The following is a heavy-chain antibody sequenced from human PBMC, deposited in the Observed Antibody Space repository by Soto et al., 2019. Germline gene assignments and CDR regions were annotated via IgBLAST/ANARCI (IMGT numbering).Heavy chain of an antibody. D-gene: IGHD4-17*01. V-gene: IGHV4-39*01. CDR1: GGSISSSSYY. Sequence: QLQLQESGPGLVKPSETLSLTCTVSGGSISSSSYYWGWIRQPPGKGLEWIGSIYYSGSTYYNPSLKSRVTISVDTSMTPISLKLRSVTAADTAVYYCARHKGDYGGYWYFDLWGRGTLVTVSS. CDR3: ARHKGDYGGYWYFDL. CDR2: IYYSGST. J-gene: IGHJ2*01.